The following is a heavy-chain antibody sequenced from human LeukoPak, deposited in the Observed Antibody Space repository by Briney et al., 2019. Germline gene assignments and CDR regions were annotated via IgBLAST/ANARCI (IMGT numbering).Heavy chain of an antibody. V-gene: IGHV4-4*07. J-gene: IGHJ6*03. CDR2: IYTSGST. D-gene: IGHD6-6*01. CDR1: GGSISSYY. Sequence: TSETLSLTCTVSGGSISSYYWSWIRQPAVKGLEWIGRIYTSGSTNYNPSLKSRVTMSVDTSKNQFSLKLSSVTAADTAVYYCARGSIAARLVYYYMDVWGKGTTVTVSS. CDR3: ARGSIAARLVYYYMDV.